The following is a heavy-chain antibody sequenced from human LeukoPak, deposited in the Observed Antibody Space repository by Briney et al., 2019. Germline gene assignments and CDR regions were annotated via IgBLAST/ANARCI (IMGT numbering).Heavy chain of an antibody. J-gene: IGHJ4*02. CDR2: INTNTGNP. Sequence: ASVKVSCKASGYTFTSYAMNRVRQAPGQGFEWMGWINTNTGNPTYAQGFTGRFVFSLDTSVSTAYLQISSLKAEDTAVYYCARAWPYYYDSSGYYYGPPNFDYWGQGTLVTVSS. D-gene: IGHD3-22*01. CDR1: GYTFTSYA. CDR3: ARAWPYYYDSSGYYYGPPNFDY. V-gene: IGHV7-4-1*02.